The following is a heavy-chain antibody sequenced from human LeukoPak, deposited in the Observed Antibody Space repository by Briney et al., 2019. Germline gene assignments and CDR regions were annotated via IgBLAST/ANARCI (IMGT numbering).Heavy chain of an antibody. CDR3: ARGSLMITFGGVIGEDDAFDI. D-gene: IGHD3-16*02. V-gene: IGHV4-38-2*02. CDR1: GYSISSGYY. J-gene: IGHJ3*02. Sequence: SETLSLTCTVSGYSISSGYYWSWIRQPPGKGLEWIGEINHSGSTNYSPSLKSRVTISVDTSKNQFSLKLSSVTAADTAVYYCARGSLMITFGGVIGEDDAFDIWGQGTMVTVSS. CDR2: INHSGST.